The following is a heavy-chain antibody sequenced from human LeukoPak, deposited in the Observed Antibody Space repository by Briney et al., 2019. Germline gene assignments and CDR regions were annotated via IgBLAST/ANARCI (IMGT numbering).Heavy chain of an antibody. V-gene: IGHV4-4*02. CDR3: AREGGPYRPLDY. J-gene: IGHJ4*02. CDR2: VHLSGRT. Sequence: SGTLSLTCGVSGGSISSTNWWTWVRQPPGEGLEWIGEVHLSGRTNYNLSLGSRVTMSVDMSENHISLKLTSVTAADTAVYYCAREGGPYRPLDYSGQGTLVTVSS. CDR1: GGSISSTNW.